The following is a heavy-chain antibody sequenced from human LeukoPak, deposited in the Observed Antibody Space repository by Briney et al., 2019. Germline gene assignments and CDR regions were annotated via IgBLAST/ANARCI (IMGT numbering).Heavy chain of an antibody. CDR3: IHYLHNAVAVAEYYYFYMDV. Sequence: GGSLRLSCAASGVALSNFAMRLVRQSPGKGLEWLSTINGGGNTTFYADSVKGRFTISRGNSKNTLYLHMDSLRPDDTAIYNCIHYLHNAVAVAEYYYFYMDVWGRGTAVTVSS. CDR1: GVALSNFA. J-gene: IGHJ6*03. D-gene: IGHD6-19*01. V-gene: IGHV3-23*01. CDR2: INGGGNTT.